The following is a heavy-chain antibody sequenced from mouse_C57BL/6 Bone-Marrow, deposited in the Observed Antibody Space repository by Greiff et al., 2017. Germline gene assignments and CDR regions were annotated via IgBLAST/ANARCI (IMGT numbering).Heavy chain of an antibody. V-gene: IGHV5-15*01. D-gene: IGHD3-1*01. Sequence: DVKLVESGGGLVQPGGSLKLSCAASGFTFSDYGMAWVRQAPRKGPAWVAFISNLAYSIYYADTVTGRFTISRENAKNTLYLEMSSLRSEDTAMYYCARAPGGAMDYWGQGTSVTVSS. CDR1: GFTFSDYG. J-gene: IGHJ4*01. CDR3: ARAPGGAMDY. CDR2: ISNLAYSI.